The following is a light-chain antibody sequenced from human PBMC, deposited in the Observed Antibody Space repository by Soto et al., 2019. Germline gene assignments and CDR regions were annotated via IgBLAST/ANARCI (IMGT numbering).Light chain of an antibody. CDR1: QSVSSY. CDR2: DAS. Sequence: EIVLTQSPATLSLSPGERATLSCRASQSVSSYLAWYQQKPGQAPRLLIYDASNRATGIPARFSGSGSGTDVPLTISSLEPEDFAVYYCQQRSNWPSITFGQGTRLEIK. J-gene: IGKJ5*01. CDR3: QQRSNWPSIT. V-gene: IGKV3-11*01.